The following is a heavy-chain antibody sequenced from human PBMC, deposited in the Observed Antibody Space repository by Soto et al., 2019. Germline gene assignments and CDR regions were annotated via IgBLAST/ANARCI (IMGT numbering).Heavy chain of an antibody. Sequence: GGSLRLSCAASGFTFSSYSMNWVRQSPGKGLEWVSSISTTSSYIYYADSVKGRFTISRDNAKNSLYLQMNSLRAEDTAVYYCERDSQVGPVDYWGQGAMVTVSS. CDR3: ERDSQVGPVDY. CDR1: GFTFSSYS. V-gene: IGHV3-21*01. CDR2: ISTTSSYI. D-gene: IGHD1-26*01. J-gene: IGHJ4*02.